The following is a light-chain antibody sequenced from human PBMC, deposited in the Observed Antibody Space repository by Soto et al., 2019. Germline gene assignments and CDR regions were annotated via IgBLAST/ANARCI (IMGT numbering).Light chain of an antibody. Sequence: QSALTQPASVSGSPGQSITISCTGSNSDIGSYNLVSWYQHHPGKAPKLMISEVIKRPSGVSNRFSGSKSGNTASLTISGLQAEEEADYYCCSDAGSSIFVFGGGTKLTVL. CDR2: EVI. CDR3: CSDAGSSIFV. J-gene: IGLJ2*01. V-gene: IGLV2-23*02. CDR1: NSDIGSYNL.